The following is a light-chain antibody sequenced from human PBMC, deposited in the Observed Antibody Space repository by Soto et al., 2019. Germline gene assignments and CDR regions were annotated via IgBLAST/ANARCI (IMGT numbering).Light chain of an antibody. V-gene: IGKV1-33*01. Sequence: DIQMTQSPSSLSASVGDRVTITCQASQDIRNFLNWYQHIPGKAPKLLVYDASTLETGVASRFRGSGFGTDFTFTSSSLQPEAIDTDYCQHYDSLMFTCGPGTKVDFK. CDR1: QDIRNF. CDR3: QHYDSLMFT. CDR2: DAS. J-gene: IGKJ3*01.